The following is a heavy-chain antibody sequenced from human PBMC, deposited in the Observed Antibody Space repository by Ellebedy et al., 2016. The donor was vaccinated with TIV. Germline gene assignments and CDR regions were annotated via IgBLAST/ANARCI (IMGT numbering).Heavy chain of an antibody. D-gene: IGHD3-10*01. CDR2: ISNDGSNE. J-gene: IGHJ4*02. Sequence: GESLKISCEASGSTFSSYVMHWVRQAPGKGLEWVAVISNDGSNEYYADSAKGRLTISRDNSKDTFYLQVNSLRAEDTAVYYCAHFLGNTMVRGVLTALDYWGQGALVTVSS. V-gene: IGHV3-30-3*01. CDR1: GSTFSSYV. CDR3: AHFLGNTMVRGVLTALDY.